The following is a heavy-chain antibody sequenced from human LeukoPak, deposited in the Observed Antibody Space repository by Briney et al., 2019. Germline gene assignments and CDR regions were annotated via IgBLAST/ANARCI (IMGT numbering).Heavy chain of an antibody. CDR1: GGSISSYY. CDR2: IYYSGST. D-gene: IGHD5-12*01. CDR3: ARHWSGYDYSPLTLDY. J-gene: IGHJ4*02. V-gene: IGHV4-59*08. Sequence: SETLSLTCPVSGGSISSYYWSWIRQPPGKGLEWIGYIYYSGSTNYNPSLKSRVTISVDTSKNQFSLKLSSVTAADTAVYYCARHWSGYDYSPLTLDYWGQGTLVTVSS.